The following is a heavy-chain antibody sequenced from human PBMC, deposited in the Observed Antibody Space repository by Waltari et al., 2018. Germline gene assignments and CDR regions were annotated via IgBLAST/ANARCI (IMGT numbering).Heavy chain of an antibody. Sequence: QVQLQQWGAGLLKPPETLSLTCAVYGGSFSGYYWSWIRQPPGKGLEWIGEINHSGSTNYNPSLKSRVTISVDTSKNQFSLKLSSVTAADTAVYYCARGYPRRGYYYGMDVWGQGTTVTVSS. CDR2: INHSGST. V-gene: IGHV4-34*01. CDR3: ARGYPRRGYYYGMDV. D-gene: IGHD2-2*02. J-gene: IGHJ6*02. CDR1: GGSFSGYY.